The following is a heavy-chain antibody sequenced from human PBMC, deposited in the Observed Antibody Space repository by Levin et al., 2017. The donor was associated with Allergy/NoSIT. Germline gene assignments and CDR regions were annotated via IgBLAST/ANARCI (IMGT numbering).Heavy chain of an antibody. D-gene: IGHD3-16*02. Sequence: GESLKISCAASGFTFSSYSMNWVRQAPGKGLEWVSYISSSSSTIYYADSVKGRFTISRDNAKNSLYLQMNSLRDEDTAVYYCARDRFYDYIWGSYPAGDAFDIWGQGTMVTVSS. J-gene: IGHJ3*02. V-gene: IGHV3-48*02. CDR1: GFTFSSYS. CDR3: ARDRFYDYIWGSYPAGDAFDI. CDR2: ISSSSSTI.